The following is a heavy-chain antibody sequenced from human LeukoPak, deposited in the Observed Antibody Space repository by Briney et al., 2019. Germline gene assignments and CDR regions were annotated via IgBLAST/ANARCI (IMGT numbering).Heavy chain of an antibody. CDR2: IQISGST. V-gene: IGHV4-4*07. Sequence: SETLSLTCTVSGDSIRSYYWSWIRQPAGRGLEWIGRIQISGSTNYNPSLKSRLSISLDPSKKQFSLRWSSVTAADTAVYYCARAVSYYDVLSGYDNHMDVWGKGTTVTVSS. D-gene: IGHD3-3*01. CDR1: GDSIRSYY. J-gene: IGHJ6*03. CDR3: ARAVSYYDVLSGYDNHMDV.